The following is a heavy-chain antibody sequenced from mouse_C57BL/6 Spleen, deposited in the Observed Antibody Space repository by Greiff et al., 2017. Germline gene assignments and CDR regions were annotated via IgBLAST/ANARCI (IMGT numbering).Heavy chain of an antibody. V-gene: IGHV3-1*01. CDR1: GYSITSGYD. Sequence: EVKLQESGPGMVKPSQSLSLTCTVTGYSITSGYDWHWIRHFPGNKLEWMGYISYSGSTNYNPSLKSRISITHDTSKNHFFLKLNSVTTEDTATYDCARGLLTPWFAYWGQGTLVTVSA. CDR3: ARGLLTPWFAY. D-gene: IGHD4-1*01. J-gene: IGHJ3*01. CDR2: ISYSGST.